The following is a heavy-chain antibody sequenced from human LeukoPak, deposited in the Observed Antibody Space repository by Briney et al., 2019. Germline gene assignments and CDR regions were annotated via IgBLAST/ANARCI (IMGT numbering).Heavy chain of an antibody. D-gene: IGHD3-16*01. CDR1: GYTLTELS. Sequence: ASVKVSCKVSGYTLTELSMHWVRQAPGKGLEWMGGFDPEDGETIYAQKFQGRVTMTEDTSTDTAYMELSSPRSEDTAVYYCATDLAYVALPGHWGQGTLVTVSS. J-gene: IGHJ4*02. V-gene: IGHV1-24*01. CDR3: ATDLAYVALPGH. CDR2: FDPEDGET.